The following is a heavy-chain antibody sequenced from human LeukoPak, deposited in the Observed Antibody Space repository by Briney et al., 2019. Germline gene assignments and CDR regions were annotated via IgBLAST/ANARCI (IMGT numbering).Heavy chain of an antibody. V-gene: IGHV4-59*08. D-gene: IGHD3-3*01. CDR2: IYYSGST. CDR1: GGSISSYY. J-gene: IGHJ4*02. Sequence: SETLSLTCTVSGGSISSYYWSWIRQPPGKGLEWIGYIYYSGSTYYNPSLKSRVTISVDTSKNQFSLKLSSVTAADTAVYYCARVVTIFGVDTSDYWGQGTLVTVSS. CDR3: ARVVTIFGVDTSDY.